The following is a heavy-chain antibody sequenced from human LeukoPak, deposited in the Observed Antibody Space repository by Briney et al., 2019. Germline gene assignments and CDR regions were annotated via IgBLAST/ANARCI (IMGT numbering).Heavy chain of an antibody. CDR2: IYHSGST. D-gene: IGHD3-10*01. V-gene: IGHV4-38-2*02. Sequence: ASETLSLTCTVSGYSISSGYYWGWIRQPPGKGLEWIGSIYHSGSTYYNPSLKSRVTISVDTSKNQFSLKLSSVTAADTAVYYCARYGSGSYPPYNWFDPWGQGTLVTVSS. CDR1: GYSISSGYY. J-gene: IGHJ5*02. CDR3: ARYGSGSYPPYNWFDP.